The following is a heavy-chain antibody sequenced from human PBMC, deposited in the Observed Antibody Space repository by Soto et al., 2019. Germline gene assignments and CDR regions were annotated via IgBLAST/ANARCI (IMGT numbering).Heavy chain of an antibody. D-gene: IGHD2-2*01. Sequence: EVQLVESGGGLVQPGGSLRLSCVVSGLTFSNYWMSWVRQAPGKGLEWVVNINQDGSESYYVDSVKGRFTISRDNAKNSLYLQMTSLRAEDTAVYYCARPARECSSPGCANWGQGTLVTVSS. CDR2: INQDGSES. J-gene: IGHJ4*02. V-gene: IGHV3-7*01. CDR1: GLTFSNYW. CDR3: ARPARECSSPGCAN.